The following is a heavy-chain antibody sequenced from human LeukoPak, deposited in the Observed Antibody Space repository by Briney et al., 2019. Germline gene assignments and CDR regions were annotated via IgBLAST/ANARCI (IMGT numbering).Heavy chain of an antibody. J-gene: IGHJ4*02. CDR1: GDTFTNYW. CDR3: ARGGVFSSSWFAYFDY. Sequence: GESLQISCNASGDTFTNYWIAWVRQMPGKGLEWMGIIYPGDSDTRYSPSVEGQVTISVDKSISTAFLQWSSPKASDTAMYYCARGGVFSSSWFAYFDYWGQGTLVTVSS. V-gene: IGHV5-51*01. D-gene: IGHD6-13*01. CDR2: IYPGDSDT.